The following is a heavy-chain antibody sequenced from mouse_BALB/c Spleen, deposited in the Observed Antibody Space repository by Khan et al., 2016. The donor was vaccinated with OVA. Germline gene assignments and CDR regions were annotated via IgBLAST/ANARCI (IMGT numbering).Heavy chain of an antibody. CDR2: IDPSDSYT. Sequence: VQLQQPGAELVKPGASVKLSCTASGYTLTSYWLHWVKQRPGQGLEWIGEIDPSDSYTNYNQKFKGKATLSLDKSSSTTYMQLSSLTSEDSAVYFCARSVPYGSSTWFAYWGQGTLVTVSA. D-gene: IGHD1-1*01. V-gene: IGHV1-69*02. CDR3: ARSVPYGSSTWFAY. J-gene: IGHJ3*01. CDR1: GYTLTSYW.